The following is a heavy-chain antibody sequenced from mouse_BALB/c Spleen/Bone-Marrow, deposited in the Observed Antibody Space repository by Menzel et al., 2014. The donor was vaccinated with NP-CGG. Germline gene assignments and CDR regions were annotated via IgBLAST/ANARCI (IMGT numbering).Heavy chain of an antibody. J-gene: IGHJ2*01. CDR3: TRGGNWDDFDY. CDR1: GFTFSSFG. D-gene: IGHD4-1*01. V-gene: IGHV5-17*02. Sequence: EVKVVESGGGLVQPGGSRKLSCAASGFTFSSFGMHWARQAPEKGLEWVAYISSGSSTIFYADTVKGRFTVSRDNPKNTLFLQMTSLRSEDTAMYYCTRGGNWDDFDYWGQGTTLTVSS. CDR2: ISSGSSTI.